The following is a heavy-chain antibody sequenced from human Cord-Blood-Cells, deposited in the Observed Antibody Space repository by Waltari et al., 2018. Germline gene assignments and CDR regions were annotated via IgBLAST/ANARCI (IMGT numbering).Heavy chain of an antibody. CDR2: INPNSGGT. CDR1: GYTLTGYY. D-gene: IGHD6-13*01. V-gene: IGHV1-2*04. J-gene: IGHJ5*02. CDR3: ARAGSAGSWYPNWFDP. Sequence: QVQLVQSGAEVKKPGASVKVSCKASGYTLTGYYMHWVRPAPGQGLEWMGWINPNSGGTNYAQKFQGWVTMTRDTSISTAYMELSRLRSDDTAVYYCARAGSAGSWYPNWFDPWGQGTLVTVSS.